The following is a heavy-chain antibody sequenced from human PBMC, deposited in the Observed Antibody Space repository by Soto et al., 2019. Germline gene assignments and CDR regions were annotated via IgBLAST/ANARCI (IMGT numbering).Heavy chain of an antibody. CDR2: IYYSGST. V-gene: IGHV4-31*03. CDR1: VGSISSGGYY. CDR3: ASSGYYCYYFAY. D-gene: IGHD3-22*01. J-gene: IGHJ4*02. Sequence: SETLSFTCTVSVGSISSGGYYLSWILQHPGKGLEWIGYIYYSGSTYYNPSLKSRVTISVDTSKNQFSLKLSSVTAADTAVYYCASSGYYCYYFAYWGQGTLVTVSS.